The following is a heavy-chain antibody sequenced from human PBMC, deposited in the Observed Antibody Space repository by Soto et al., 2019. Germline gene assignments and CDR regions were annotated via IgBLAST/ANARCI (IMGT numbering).Heavy chain of an antibody. Sequence: EVQLLESGGGLVQPGGSLRLSCAASGFTFSSYAMSWVRLAPGKGLEWFSSIGGSGGTYYADSVKGRFTISRDNSKNMLYPHLNSLRAEDTAMYYCAKGQGWSYYYDSWGQGTLVTVSS. D-gene: IGHD2-15*01. CDR2: IGGSGGT. CDR3: AKGQGWSYYYDS. CDR1: GFTFSSYA. J-gene: IGHJ4*02. V-gene: IGHV3-23*01.